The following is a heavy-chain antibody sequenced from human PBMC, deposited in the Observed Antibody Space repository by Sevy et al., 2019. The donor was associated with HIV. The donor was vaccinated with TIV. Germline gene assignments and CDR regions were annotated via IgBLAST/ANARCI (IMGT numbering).Heavy chain of an antibody. CDR1: GFTFSSYS. J-gene: IGHJ6*03. CDR2: ISSSSSYI. CDR3: ARDRNIEQQLVLYYYYYMDV. Sequence: GGSLRLSCAASGFTFSSYSMNWVRQAPGKGLEWVSSISSSSSYIYYADSVKGRFTISRDKAKNSLYLQMISLRAEDTAVYYCARDRNIEQQLVLYYYYYMDVWGKGTTVTVSS. V-gene: IGHV3-21*01. D-gene: IGHD6-13*01.